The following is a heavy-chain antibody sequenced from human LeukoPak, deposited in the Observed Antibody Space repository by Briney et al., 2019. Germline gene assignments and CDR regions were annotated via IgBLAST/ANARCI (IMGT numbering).Heavy chain of an antibody. CDR2: IYNSGST. D-gene: IGHD4-17*01. CDR3: ASVDYGDAPLFDY. CDR1: GGSISSYY. J-gene: IGHJ4*02. Sequence: SETLSLTCTVSGGSISSYYWNWIRQPPGKGLEWIGYIYNSGSTNNNPSLKSRVTISVDTSKKQFSLKLSSVTAADTAVYFCASVDYGDAPLFDYWGPGTLVTVSS. V-gene: IGHV4-59*01.